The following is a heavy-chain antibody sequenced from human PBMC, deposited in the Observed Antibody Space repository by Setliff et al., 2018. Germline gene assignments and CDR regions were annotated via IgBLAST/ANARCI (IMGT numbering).Heavy chain of an antibody. D-gene: IGHD3-22*01. V-gene: IGHV3-7*01. CDR3: VRDDADNYDAFDN. Sequence: PGESLTISCVVSGFSFSRHWMSWVRQAPGKGLEWVADIKQDGSTKYYLDSVKGRFTISRDNAKRSLYLQMNGLRADDTGVYYCVRDDADNYDAFDNWGQGTLVTVSS. J-gene: IGHJ3*02. CDR1: GFSFSRHW. CDR2: IKQDGSTK.